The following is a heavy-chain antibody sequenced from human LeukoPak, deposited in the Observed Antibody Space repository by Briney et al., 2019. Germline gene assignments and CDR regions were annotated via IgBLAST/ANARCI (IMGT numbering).Heavy chain of an antibody. CDR1: GFTFSSYG. J-gene: IGHJ3*02. CDR2: ISYDGNNK. Sequence: GGSLRLSCAASGFTFSSYGMHCVRQALGRGLERVTVISYDGNNKYYADSVKGRFTISRDNSKNTLDLQMNSLRPEDTAVYYCAKARRERWYGDAFDIWGQGTMVTVSS. CDR3: AKARRERWYGDAFDI. V-gene: IGHV3-30*18. D-gene: IGHD6-13*01.